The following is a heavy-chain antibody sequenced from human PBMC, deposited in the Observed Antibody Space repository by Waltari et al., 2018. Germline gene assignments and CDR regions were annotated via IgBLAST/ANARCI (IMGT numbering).Heavy chain of an antibody. Sequence: QVQLVQSGAEVKKPGASVKVSCKASGYTFTSYAMPWVRQAPGQRLEWLGWTNAGNGNTKYSRKFQGRVTITRDTSASTAYMELSSLRSEDTAVYYCARDDYGSGSYFDYWGQGTLVTVSS. CDR1: GYTFTSYA. V-gene: IGHV1-3*01. D-gene: IGHD3-10*01. CDR2: TNAGNGNT. CDR3: ARDDYGSGSYFDY. J-gene: IGHJ4*02.